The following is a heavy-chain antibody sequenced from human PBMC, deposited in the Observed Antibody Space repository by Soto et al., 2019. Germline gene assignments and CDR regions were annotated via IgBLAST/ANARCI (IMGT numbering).Heavy chain of an antibody. V-gene: IGHV1-46*03. Sequence: ASVKVSCKASGYNFTSYYMHWMRQAPGQGLEWMGIIDPSGGSTSYAQKFQGRVSMTRDTSTSTVYMDLSSLRSEDTAVYYCARDLTGGPTYYDFWSGYSPVDYWGLGTLVTVSS. CDR3: ARDLTGGPTYYDFWSGYSPVDY. CDR1: GYNFTSYY. J-gene: IGHJ4*02. CDR2: IDPSGGST. D-gene: IGHD3-3*01.